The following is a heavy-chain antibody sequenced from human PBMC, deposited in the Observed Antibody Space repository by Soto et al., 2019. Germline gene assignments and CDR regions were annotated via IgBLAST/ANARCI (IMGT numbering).Heavy chain of an antibody. V-gene: IGHV3-23*01. J-gene: IGHJ3*02. CDR2: ISGSGGST. D-gene: IGHD2-15*01. Sequence: EVQLLESGGGLVQPGGSLRLSCAASGFTFSSYAMSWVRQAPGKGLEWVSAISGSGGSTYYADSVKGRFTISRDNSKNTLYLQMNSLRAQDTVVYHCAKDHRRRSGQTLCAFDIWGQGTMVTVSS. CDR1: GFTFSSYA. CDR3: AKDHRRRSGQTLCAFDI.